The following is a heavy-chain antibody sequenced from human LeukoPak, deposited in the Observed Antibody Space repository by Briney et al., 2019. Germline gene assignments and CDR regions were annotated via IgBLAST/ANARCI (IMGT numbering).Heavy chain of an antibody. V-gene: IGHV3-20*04. CDR1: GFTFDDYG. D-gene: IGHD4-17*01. J-gene: IGHJ4*02. Sequence: RPGGSLRLFCAASGFTFDDYGIHWVRQAPGKGLEWVSGINCNGGHTNYADSVKGRFTISRDNAKNSLYLQMNSLRAEDTALYYCARVPPDDYGDYYYFDYWGQGTLVTVSS. CDR2: INCNGGHT. CDR3: ARVPPDDYGDYYYFDY.